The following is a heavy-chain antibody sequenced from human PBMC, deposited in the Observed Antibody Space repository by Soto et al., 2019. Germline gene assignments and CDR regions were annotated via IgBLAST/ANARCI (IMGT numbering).Heavy chain of an antibody. V-gene: IGHV1-2*02. J-gene: IGHJ4*02. CDR2: IKPNSSST. Sequence: ASVKVSCKASGYTFTGYYMHWVRQAPGQGLEWMGRIKPNSSSTNYAQKYQGRDTMTMDTSISTAYMELSRLSSDDTAVYYCARDNFRGWYDYWGQGTLVTVSS. CDR1: GYTFTGYY. CDR3: ARDNFRGWYDY. D-gene: IGHD6-19*01.